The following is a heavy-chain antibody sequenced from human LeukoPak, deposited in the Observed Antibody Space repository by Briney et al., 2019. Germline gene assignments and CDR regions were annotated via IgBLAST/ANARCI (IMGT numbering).Heavy chain of an antibody. CDR2: ITGSGGST. CDR3: AKRSYYFDY. Sequence: PGGSLRLSCAASGFTSSSYAMSWVRQAPGKGLEWVSAITGSGGSTYYADSVKGRFTITRDNSKNTLYLQMNGLRAEDTAVYYCAKRSYYFDYWGQGTLVTVSS. J-gene: IGHJ4*02. CDR1: GFTSSSYA. V-gene: IGHV3-23*01.